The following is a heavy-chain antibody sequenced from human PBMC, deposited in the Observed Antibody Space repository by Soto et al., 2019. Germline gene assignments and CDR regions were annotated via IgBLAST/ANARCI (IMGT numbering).Heavy chain of an antibody. V-gene: IGHV1-8*01. Sequence: AASVEVSCKASGYTFTSYDINWVRQATGQGLEWMGWMNPNSGNTGYAQKFQGRVTMTRNTSISTAYMELSSLRSEGTAVYYCERGSGRKPFGYWGQGTLVTVSS. D-gene: IGHD3-10*01. CDR1: GYTFTSYD. CDR2: MNPNSGNT. J-gene: IGHJ4*02. CDR3: ERGSGRKPFGY.